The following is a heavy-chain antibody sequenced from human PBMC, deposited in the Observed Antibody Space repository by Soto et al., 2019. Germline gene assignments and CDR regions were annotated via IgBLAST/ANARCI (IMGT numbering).Heavy chain of an antibody. CDR1: GGSISSYY. V-gene: IGHV4-59*01. J-gene: IGHJ4*02. CDR2: IYYSGST. CDR3: ARDNSSGALDY. Sequence: SETLSLTCTVSGGSISSYYWSWIRQPPGKGLEWIGYIYYSGSTNYNPSLKSRVTISVDMSKNQFSPKLSSVTAADTAVYYCARDNSSGALDYWGQGTLVTVSS. D-gene: IGHD6-19*01.